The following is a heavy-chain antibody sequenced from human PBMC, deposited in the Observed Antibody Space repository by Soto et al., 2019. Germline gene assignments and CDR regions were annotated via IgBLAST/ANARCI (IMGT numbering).Heavy chain of an antibody. CDR3: ARARRGYGPYFSGMDV. D-gene: IGHD3-10*01. V-gene: IGHV4-30-2*01. Sequence: PSETLSLTCAVSGGSISSGGYSWSWIRQPPGKGLEWIGYIYHSGSTYYNPSLKSRVTISVDRSKNQFSLKLSSVTAADTAVYYCARARRGYGPYFSGMDVWGQGTTVTVSS. CDR1: GGSISSGGYS. CDR2: IYHSGST. J-gene: IGHJ6*02.